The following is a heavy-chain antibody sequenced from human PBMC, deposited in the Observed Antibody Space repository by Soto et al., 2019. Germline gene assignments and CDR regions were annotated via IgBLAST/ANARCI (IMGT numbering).Heavy chain of an antibody. CDR3: ARAGSMTSGFDP. J-gene: IGHJ5*02. CDR1: GYTFASYD. CDR2: MNPNSGNT. Sequence: ASVKVSCKASGYTFASYDINWVRQATGQGLEWMGWMNPNSGNTGYAQKFQGRVTMTRNTSISTAYMELSSLRSEDTAVYYCARAGSMTSGFDPWGQGTLVTVSS. V-gene: IGHV1-8*01. D-gene: IGHD2-21*02.